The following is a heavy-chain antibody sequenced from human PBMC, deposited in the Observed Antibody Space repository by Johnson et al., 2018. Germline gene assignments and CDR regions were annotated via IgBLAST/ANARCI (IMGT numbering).Heavy chain of an antibody. CDR1: GFTFSNYN. J-gene: IGHJ1*01. CDR2: ISSSSSTI. CDR3: ARDLGYGGSFAQH. Sequence: VQLVESGGGLVQPGGSLRLSCAASGFTFSNYNMNWVRQAPGKGLEWVSYISSSSSTIYYAASVKGRFTISRDNAKNSLYLRMNSLRDEDTALYYCARDLGYGGSFAQHWGQGTLVTVSS. V-gene: IGHV3-48*02. D-gene: IGHD1-26*01.